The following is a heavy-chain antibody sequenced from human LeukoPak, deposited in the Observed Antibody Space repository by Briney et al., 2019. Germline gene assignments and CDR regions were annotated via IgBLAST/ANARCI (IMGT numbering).Heavy chain of an antibody. V-gene: IGHV3-21*01. CDR3: ARAGGSTVSRSDY. CDR1: GFTFRGYS. D-gene: IGHD4-17*01. J-gene: IGHJ4*02. CDR2: ISSSTSYI. Sequence: GGPLRLSCEASGFTFRGYSMNWIRQAPGKGLEWFSSISSSTSYIYYADSVKGRFTISKDNAKNSLYLQMNSLRAEDTAVYYCARAGGSTVSRSDYWGQGTLVTVSS.